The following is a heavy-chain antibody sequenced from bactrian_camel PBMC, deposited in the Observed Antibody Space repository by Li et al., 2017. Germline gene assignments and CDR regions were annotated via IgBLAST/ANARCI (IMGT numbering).Heavy chain of an antibody. CDR2: IDSAGTT. V-gene: IGHV3S53*01. D-gene: IGHD1*01. CDR3: AAARGGKALVLHGPLSENTYRY. Sequence: HVQLVESGGGSVQAGGSLRLSCAASGYTYSRGCMGWFRQAPGKEREGVAGIDSAGTTSYADSVQGRFTISKDNAEDTVYLQMTKLILEDTGTYYCAAARGGKALVLHGPLSENTYRYWGQGTQVTVS. J-gene: IGHJ4*01. CDR1: GYTYSRGC.